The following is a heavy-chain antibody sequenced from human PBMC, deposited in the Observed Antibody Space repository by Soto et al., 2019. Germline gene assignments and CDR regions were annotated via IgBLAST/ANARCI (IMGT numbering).Heavy chain of an antibody. V-gene: IGHV4-30-4*08. CDR2: IYYTGTT. Sequence: QVQLQESGPGLVKPSETLSLMCTVSGAAISRDNYYWSWIRQHPGQGLDWIGYIYYTGTTYYNPSLRSPVTISVGPSKNPFSLKVIAVTAADTAVYFCARHCTSSSCYRKGLDVWGPGTTVTVSS. CDR1: GAAISRDNYY. D-gene: IGHD2-2*01. J-gene: IGHJ6*02. CDR3: ARHCTSSSCYRKGLDV.